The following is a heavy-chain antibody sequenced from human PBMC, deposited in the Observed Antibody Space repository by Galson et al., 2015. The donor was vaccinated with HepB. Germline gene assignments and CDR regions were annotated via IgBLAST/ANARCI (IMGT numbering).Heavy chain of an antibody. V-gene: IGHV4-39*01. CDR1: GGSISISSYY. Sequence: ETLSLTCTVSGGSISISSYYWAWLRQPPGKGLEWIGGIYYSGSTYNNPSLKSRVTISVDTSKNQFSPRLTSVTAADTAVYYCARLSSRSPAGGYWGQGTLVTVSS. J-gene: IGHJ4*02. CDR3: ARLSSRSPAGGY. CDR2: IYYSGST. D-gene: IGHD2-2*01.